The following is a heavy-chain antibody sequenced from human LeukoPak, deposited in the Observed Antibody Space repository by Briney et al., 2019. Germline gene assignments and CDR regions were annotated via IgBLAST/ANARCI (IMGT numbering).Heavy chain of an antibody. CDR1: GFTFSSYA. CDR3: TREGSSPIVVEDAFDI. J-gene: IGHJ3*02. D-gene: IGHD2-21*01. V-gene: IGHV3-49*04. Sequence: QSGGSLRLSCAASGFTFSSYAMSWVRQAPGKGLEWVGFIRSKAYGGTTEYAASVKGRFTISRDDSKSIAYLQMNSLKTEDTAVYYCTREGSSPIVVEDAFDIWGQGTMVTVSS. CDR2: IRSKAYGGTT.